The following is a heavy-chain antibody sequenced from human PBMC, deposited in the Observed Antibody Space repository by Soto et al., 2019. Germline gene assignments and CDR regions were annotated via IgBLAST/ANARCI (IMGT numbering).Heavy chain of an antibody. CDR3: ARGRSGYRSAYDY. CDR2: IYSGGST. CDR1: GFTVNTDY. Sequence: GGSLRLSCAASGFTVNTDYMSWVRQAPGKGLEWVSVIYSGGSTYYADSVKGRFTISRDNSKNTLYLQMNSLRAEDTAVYYCARGRSGYRSAYDYWGQGTLFTVSS. D-gene: IGHD5-18*01. J-gene: IGHJ4*02. V-gene: IGHV3-53*01.